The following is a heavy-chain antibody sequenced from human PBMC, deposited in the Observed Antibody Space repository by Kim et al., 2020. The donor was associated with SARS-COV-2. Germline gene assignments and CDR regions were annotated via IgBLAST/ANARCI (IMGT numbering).Heavy chain of an antibody. Sequence: ASVKVSCKASGYTFTSYYMHWVRQAPGQGLEWMGIINPSGGSTSYAQKFQGRVTMTRDTSTSTVYMELSSLRSEDTAVYYCARAPGGPPYGSGSYSDYWGQGTLVTVSS. V-gene: IGHV1-46*01. CDR3: ARAPGGPPYGSGSYSDY. CDR2: INPSGGST. D-gene: IGHD3-10*01. J-gene: IGHJ4*02. CDR1: GYTFTSYY.